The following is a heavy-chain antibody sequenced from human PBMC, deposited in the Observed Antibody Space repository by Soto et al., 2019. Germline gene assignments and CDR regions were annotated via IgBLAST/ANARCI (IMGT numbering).Heavy chain of an antibody. CDR3: ARDFGSDLSAPGAVFDS. D-gene: IGHD3-3*01. Sequence: PGESLKISCKGVGYKFGSAWIGWVRQMPGKGLEWMGIIKPGTSDIRYSPSCRGHVTISADEAVSTAYLQWSSLKASDTAVYYCARDFGSDLSAPGAVFDSWGQGALVTVSS. J-gene: IGHJ4*02. CDR2: IKPGTSDI. CDR1: GYKFGSAW. V-gene: IGHV5-51*01.